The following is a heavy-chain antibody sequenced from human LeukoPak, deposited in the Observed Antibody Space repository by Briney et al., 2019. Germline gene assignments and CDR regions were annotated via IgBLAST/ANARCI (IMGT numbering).Heavy chain of an antibody. J-gene: IGHJ4*02. V-gene: IGHV1-46*01. CDR3: ARELSESSSLDY. Sequence: ASVKVSCKASGYTFTSYYMHWVRQAPGQGLEWMGIINPSGGSTSYAQKFQGRVTMTTDTSTSTAYMELRSLRSDDTAVYYCARELSESSSLDYWGQGTLVTVSS. CDR2: INPSGGST. D-gene: IGHD6-13*01. CDR1: GYTFTSYY.